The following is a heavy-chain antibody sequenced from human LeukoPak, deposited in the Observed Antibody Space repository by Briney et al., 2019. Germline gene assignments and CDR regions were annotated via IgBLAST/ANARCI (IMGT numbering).Heavy chain of an antibody. D-gene: IGHD3-22*01. J-gene: IGHJ4*02. Sequence: SSETLSLTCAVYGGSFSGYFWTWIRQPPGKGPEWIGEINHSGSTNYNPSLKSRVTISVDTSKNQFSLKLTSVTAADTAVYYCARRSKDSSGYYYFDYWGQGTLVTVSS. CDR2: INHSGST. V-gene: IGHV4-34*01. CDR1: GGSFSGYF. CDR3: ARRSKDSSGYYYFDY.